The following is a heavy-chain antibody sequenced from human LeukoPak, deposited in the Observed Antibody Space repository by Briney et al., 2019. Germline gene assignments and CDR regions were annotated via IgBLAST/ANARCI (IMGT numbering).Heavy chain of an antibody. CDR3: AKDRRDTTMAPYYYYYMDV. Sequence: AGRSLRLSCAASGFTFSSYGIHWVRQAPGKGLEWVAAISYDGSNKYYADSVKGRFTISSDTTKNRLYMQMNSLRAEDTAVYYCAKDRRDTTMAPYYYYYMDVWGKGTTVTVSS. V-gene: IGHV3-30*18. J-gene: IGHJ6*03. CDR1: GFTFSSYG. D-gene: IGHD5-18*01. CDR2: ISYDGSNK.